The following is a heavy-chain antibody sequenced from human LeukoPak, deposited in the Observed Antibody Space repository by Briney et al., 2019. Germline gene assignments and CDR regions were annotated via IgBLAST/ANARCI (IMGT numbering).Heavy chain of an antibody. Sequence: GGSLRLSCAASGFTFSNAWMSWVRQAPGKGLEWVGRIKSKTDGGTTDYAAPVKGRFTISRDDSKNTLYLQMNSLKTEDTAGYXXXXXXXXXXGSGSYYYYYYYMDVWGKGTTVTVSS. J-gene: IGHJ6*03. CDR3: XXXXXXXXGSGSYYYYYYYMDV. V-gene: IGHV3-15*01. CDR1: GFTFSNAW. CDR2: IKSKTDGGTT. D-gene: IGHD3-10*01.